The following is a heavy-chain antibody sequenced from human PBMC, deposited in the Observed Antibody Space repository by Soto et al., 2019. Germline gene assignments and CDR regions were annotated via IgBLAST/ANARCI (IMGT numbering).Heavy chain of an antibody. CDR3: AGPVGGEEWLSLYY. CDR1: GFTFSHYY. D-gene: IGHD6-19*01. V-gene: IGHV3-11*01. J-gene: IGHJ4*02. CDR2: SSSSGSTI. Sequence: GGSLRLSCAASGFTFSHYYMSWIRQAPGKGMEWVSYSSSSGSTIYYADSVKGRFTISRDEAKNSLYLQLTSLRAEDTAVYYCAGPVGGEEWLSLYYWSQGTLVTVSS.